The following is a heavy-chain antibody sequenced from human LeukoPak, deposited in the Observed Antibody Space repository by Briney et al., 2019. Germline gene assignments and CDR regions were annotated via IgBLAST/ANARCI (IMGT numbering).Heavy chain of an antibody. Sequence: SQTLSLTCTVSGGSISSGSYYWSWIRQPAGKGLEWIGRIYTSGSTNYNPSLKSRVTISVDTSKNQFSLTLSSVTAADAAVYYCARDQHGWELLRPYYYYYYYMDVWGKGTTVTISS. CDR3: ARDQHGWELLRPYYYYYYYMDV. J-gene: IGHJ6*03. CDR2: IYTSGST. D-gene: IGHD1-26*01. CDR1: GGSISSGSYY. V-gene: IGHV4-61*02.